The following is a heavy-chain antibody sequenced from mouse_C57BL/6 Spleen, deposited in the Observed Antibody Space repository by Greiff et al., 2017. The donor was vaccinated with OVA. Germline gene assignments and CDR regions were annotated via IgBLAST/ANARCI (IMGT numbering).Heavy chain of an antibody. CDR1: GYSITSGYY. CDR2: ISYDGSN. J-gene: IGHJ4*01. Sequence: EVHLVESGPGLVKPSQSLSLTCSVTGYSITSGYYWNWIRQFPGNKLEWMGYISYDGSNNYNPSLKNRISITRDTSKNQFFLKLNSVTTEDTATYYCARRDYWGQGTSVTVSS. CDR3: ARRDY. V-gene: IGHV3-6*01.